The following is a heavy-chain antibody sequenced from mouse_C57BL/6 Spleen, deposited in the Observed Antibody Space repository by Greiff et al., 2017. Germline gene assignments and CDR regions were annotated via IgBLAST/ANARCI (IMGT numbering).Heavy chain of an antibody. CDR1: GYTFTSYW. V-gene: IGHV1-50*01. CDR2: IDPSDSYT. D-gene: IGHD2-4*01. Sequence: VQLQQPGAELVKPGASVKLSCKASGYTFTSYWMQWVKQRPGQGLEWIGEIDPSDSYTNYNQKFKGKATLTVDTSSSTAYMQLSSLTSEDSAVYYCARVYYDYDWYFDVWGTGTTVTVSS. CDR3: ARVYYDYDWYFDV. J-gene: IGHJ1*03.